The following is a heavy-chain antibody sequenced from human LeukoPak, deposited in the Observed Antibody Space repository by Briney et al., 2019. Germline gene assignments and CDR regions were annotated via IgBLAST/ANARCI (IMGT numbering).Heavy chain of an antibody. J-gene: IGHJ3*02. D-gene: IGHD3-22*01. Sequence: SEPLSLTCAVSGGSISGHYWSWIRQPTGKGLEWIGYVYYSGKTYYSSSLRSRVTISVDTSKNHFSLKLTSVTAADTAVYYCARLLDNDSSGDPDTFDMWGQGTMVTVSS. V-gene: IGHV4-59*11. CDR2: VYYSGKT. CDR3: ARLLDNDSSGDPDTFDM. CDR1: GGSISGHY.